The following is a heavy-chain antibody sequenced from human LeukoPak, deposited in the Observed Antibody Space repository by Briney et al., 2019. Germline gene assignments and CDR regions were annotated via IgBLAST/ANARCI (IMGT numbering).Heavy chain of an antibody. CDR2: IYSGGST. D-gene: IGHD6-13*01. Sequence: PGGSLRLSCAASGFTVSSNYMSWVRQAPGKGLEWVSVIYSGGSTYYADSVKGRFTISRDNSKNTLYLQMNSLRAEDTAVYYCAREIAAAGSYYSSGMDVWGQGTTVTVSS. V-gene: IGHV3-66*01. J-gene: IGHJ6*02. CDR1: GFTVSSNY. CDR3: AREIAAAGSYYSSGMDV.